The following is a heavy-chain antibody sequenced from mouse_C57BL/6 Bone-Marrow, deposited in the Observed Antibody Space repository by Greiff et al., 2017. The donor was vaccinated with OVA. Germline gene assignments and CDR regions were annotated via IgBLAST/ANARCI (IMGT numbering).Heavy chain of an antibody. CDR1: GFTFSNYW. CDR3: TEDYYGSIYNYYAMDD. CDR2: IRSKSDNYAT. V-gene: IGHV6-3*01. J-gene: IGHJ4*01. D-gene: IGHD1-1*01. Sequence: EVKLMESGGGLVQPGGSMKLSCVASGFTFSNYWMNWVRQSPEKGLEWVAQIRSKSDNYATHYAESVKGRFTISRDDSKSSVYLQMNNLRAEDTEVYYCTEDYYGSIYNYYAMDDWGQGTSVTVSS.